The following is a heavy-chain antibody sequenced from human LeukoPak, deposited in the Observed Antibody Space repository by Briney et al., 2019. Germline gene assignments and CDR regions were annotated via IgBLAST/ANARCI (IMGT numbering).Heavy chain of an antibody. CDR1: GYTFTGYY. Sequence: ASVKVSCKASGYTFTGYYMHWVRQAPGQGLEWMGWINPNSGGTNYAQKFQGRVTMTRDTSISTAYMELSRLRSDDTAVYYCARVRRGVGQQLPKESRDYFDYWGQGTLVTVSS. CDR2: INPNSGGT. J-gene: IGHJ4*02. CDR3: ARVRRGVGQQLPKESRDYFDY. V-gene: IGHV1-2*02. D-gene: IGHD6-13*01.